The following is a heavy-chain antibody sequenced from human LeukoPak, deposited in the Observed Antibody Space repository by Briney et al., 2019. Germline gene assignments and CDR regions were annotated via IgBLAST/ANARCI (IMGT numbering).Heavy chain of an antibody. CDR1: GYSISSGYY. Sequence: SETLSLTCTVSGYSISSGYYWGWIRQPPGKGLEWIGSIYHSGSTYYNPSLKSRVTISVDTSKNQFSLKLSSVTAAGTAVYYCARIGEGYYYDSSGYYYDYWGQGTLVTVSS. V-gene: IGHV4-38-2*02. CDR2: IYHSGST. J-gene: IGHJ4*02. D-gene: IGHD3-22*01. CDR3: ARIGEGYYYDSSGYYYDY.